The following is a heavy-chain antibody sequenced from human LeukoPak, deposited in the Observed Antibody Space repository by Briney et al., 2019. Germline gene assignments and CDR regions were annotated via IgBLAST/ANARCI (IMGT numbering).Heavy chain of an antibody. V-gene: IGHV3-9*01. J-gene: IGHJ4*02. D-gene: IGHD6-19*01. CDR2: ISWNSGSI. CDR1: GFIFNNYA. Sequence: GRSLRLSCAGSGFIFNNYAMHWVRQPPGKGLEWVSGISWNSGSIDYADSVKGRFTITRDNAKNSLYLQMNSLRVEDTAFYYCAKDNRRHYTSGPNPDSLHWGQGALVTVSS. CDR3: AKDNRRHYTSGPNPDSLH.